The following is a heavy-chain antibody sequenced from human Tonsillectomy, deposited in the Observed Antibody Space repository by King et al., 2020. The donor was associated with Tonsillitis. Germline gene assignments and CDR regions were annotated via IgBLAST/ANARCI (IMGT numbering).Heavy chain of an antibody. D-gene: IGHD3-10*01. CDR1: GFTFDDYA. J-gene: IGHJ4*02. Sequence: QLVQSGGGVVQPGGSLRLSCAASGFTFDDYAMHWVRQAPGKGLEWVSLISGDGGSTYYADSVKGRFTISRDNSKNSLFLQMDSLRTEDTALYSCAKDFYGSGTYYNPFDYWGQGTLVTVSS. CDR3: AKDFYGSGTYYNPFDY. CDR2: ISGDGGST. V-gene: IGHV3-43*02.